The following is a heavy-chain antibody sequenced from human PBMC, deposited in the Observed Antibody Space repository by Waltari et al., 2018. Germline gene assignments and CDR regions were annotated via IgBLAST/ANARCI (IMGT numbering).Heavy chain of an antibody. CDR1: GGSISSSSYY. D-gene: IGHD5-12*01. Sequence: QLQLQESGPGLVKPSETLSLTCTVSGGSISSSSYYWGWIRQSPGKGLEWIGSIYYSGSTYYNPTLKSRVTISGDTSKNSFSRKLSSVTAADTAVYYWARHWKKSGYRFDPWGQGTLVTVSS. CDR3: ARHWKKSGYRFDP. V-gene: IGHV4-39*01. J-gene: IGHJ5*02. CDR2: IYYSGST.